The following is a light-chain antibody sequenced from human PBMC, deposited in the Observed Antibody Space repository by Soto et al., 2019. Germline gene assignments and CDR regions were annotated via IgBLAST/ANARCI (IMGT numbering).Light chain of an antibody. V-gene: IGKV1-39*01. Sequence: DIQMTQSPSSLSASVGDRVTITCRASQSITTYLNWYRQKPGKAPKLLIYAASSLQSGVPSRFSGSGSETEFTLSISSLQPEDFATYFCQQYGSSGTFGQGTKVDIK. CDR3: QQYGSSGT. CDR2: AAS. J-gene: IGKJ1*01. CDR1: QSITTY.